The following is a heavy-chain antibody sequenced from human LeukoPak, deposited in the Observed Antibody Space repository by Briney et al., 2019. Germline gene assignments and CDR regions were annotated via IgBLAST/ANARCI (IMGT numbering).Heavy chain of an antibody. V-gene: IGHV3-53*01. J-gene: IGHJ3*02. D-gene: IGHD2-15*01. CDR1: GFTFNTNY. CDR2: IYSAGTT. CDR3: ARWVEVPSHAFDI. Sequence: GGSLRLSCAASGFTFNTNYMSWVRQAPGKGLEWVSVIYSAGTTYYADSVKGRFTISRDKSKNTLYLRMNSLRAEDTAVYYCARWVEVPSHAFDIWGQGTLVTVSS.